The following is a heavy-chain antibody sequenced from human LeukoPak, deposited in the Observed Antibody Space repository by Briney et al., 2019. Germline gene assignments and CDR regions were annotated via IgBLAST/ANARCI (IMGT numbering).Heavy chain of an antibody. V-gene: IGHV3-21*01. CDR2: ISSSRSFI. Sequence: GGSLRLSCAASGSTFSIYSMNWVHQAPGKGLEWVSSISSSRSFIYYADSVKGRFTISRDNAKNSLYLQMNSLTAEDTAVYYCARDYTYCSGSRCYDRFDYWGQGIRVTVSS. CDR3: ARDYTYCSGSRCYDRFDY. J-gene: IGHJ4*02. D-gene: IGHD2-15*01. CDR1: GSTFSIYS.